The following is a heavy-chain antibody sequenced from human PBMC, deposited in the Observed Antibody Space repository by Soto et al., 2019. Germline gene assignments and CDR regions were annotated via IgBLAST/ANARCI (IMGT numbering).Heavy chain of an antibody. CDR3: ARRISGYLDY. J-gene: IGHJ4*02. Sequence: GPWPTSETLSLTCTVSGGSVSSGSYYWSWIRQPPGKGLEWIGYIYYSGSTNYNPSLKSRVTISVDTSKNQFSLKLSSVTAADTAVYYCARRISGYLDYWGQGTLVTVSS. CDR2: IYYSGST. V-gene: IGHV4-61*01. D-gene: IGHD3-22*01. CDR1: GGSVSSGSYY.